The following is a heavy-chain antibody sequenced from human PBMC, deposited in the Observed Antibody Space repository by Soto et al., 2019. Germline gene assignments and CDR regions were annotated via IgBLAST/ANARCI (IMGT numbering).Heavy chain of an antibody. V-gene: IGHV3-30*03. Sequence: QVQLVESEGGVVQPGRSLRLSCTDSGFTFSNYGIHWVRQAPGKGLEWVTVISYDGNVAYYADSVKGRFTSSRYNSKKTLYLQMNSLRTQDTSVYSCEREGRIAHWYFAYWGQGTLVTVSS. J-gene: IGHJ4*02. CDR3: EREGRIAHWYFAY. D-gene: IGHD1-1*01. CDR2: ISYDGNVA. CDR1: GFTFSNYG.